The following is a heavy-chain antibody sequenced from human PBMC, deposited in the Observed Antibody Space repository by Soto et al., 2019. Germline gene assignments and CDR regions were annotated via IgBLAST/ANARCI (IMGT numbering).Heavy chain of an antibody. D-gene: IGHD5-12*01. J-gene: IGHJ4*01. CDR3: ARDRYSSYDGHFDY. CDR1: AGSINSYY. CDR2: IYYSGST. Sequence: PSETLSLTCTVSAGSINSYYWTWIRQPPGKGLEWIGYIYYSGSTNYNPSLKSRVTISVDRSKNQFSLKLTSVTAADTAVYYCARDRYSSYDGHFDYWGHGTLVTVSS. V-gene: IGHV4-59*01.